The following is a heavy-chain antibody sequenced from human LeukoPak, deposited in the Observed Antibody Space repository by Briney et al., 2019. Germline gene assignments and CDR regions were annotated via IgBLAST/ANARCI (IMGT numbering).Heavy chain of an antibody. CDR2: IYSGGST. CDR3: ANRIKYYYDSSGYFTTTPAAFDI. J-gene: IGHJ3*02. Sequence: GGSLRLSCAASGLTFRSYAMSWVRQAPGKGLEWVSVIYSGGSTYYADSVKGRFTISRDNSKNTLYLQMNSLRAEDTAVYYCANRIKYYYDSSGYFTTTPAAFDIWGQGTMVTVSS. V-gene: IGHV3-23*03. CDR1: GLTFRSYA. D-gene: IGHD3-22*01.